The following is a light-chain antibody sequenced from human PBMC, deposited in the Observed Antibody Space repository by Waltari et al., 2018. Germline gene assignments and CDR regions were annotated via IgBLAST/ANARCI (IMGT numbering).Light chain of an antibody. V-gene: IGKV1-5*03. CDR1: QRITNW. CDR3: QYYNNYELT. Sequence: DIQMTQSPSTLSASVGDRVTITCRASQRITNWLAWYQQKPGMAPKLLIYGVSTLESGVLSRFSGSGSGAEFTLTISSLQPDDFATYYCQYYNNYELTFGGGTKVEIK. J-gene: IGKJ4*01. CDR2: GVS.